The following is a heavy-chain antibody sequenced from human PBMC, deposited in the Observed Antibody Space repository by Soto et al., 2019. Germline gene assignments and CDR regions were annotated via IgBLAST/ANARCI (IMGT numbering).Heavy chain of an antibody. V-gene: IGHV1-69*01. CDR1: GGTFSIYT. D-gene: IGHD2-15*01. Sequence: QVQLVQSGAEVKKPGSSVKVSCKASGGTFSIYTISWVRQAPGQGLEWMGGSANSAQKLKGRLTVTADESTSTVYVELSSLTSEDTAVYYCAREGPPDIAWFDPWGQGTLVSVSS. CDR3: AREGPPDIAWFDP. CDR2: SA. J-gene: IGHJ5*02.